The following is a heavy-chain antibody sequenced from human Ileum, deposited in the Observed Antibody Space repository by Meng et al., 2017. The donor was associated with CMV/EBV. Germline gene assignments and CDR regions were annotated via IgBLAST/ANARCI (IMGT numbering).Heavy chain of an antibody. D-gene: IGHD2-2*01. CDR1: GGSISSGGYY. CDR3: ASSSCSSTSSRQKGDYDY. J-gene: IGHJ4*02. V-gene: IGHV4-31*03. Sequence: SETLSLTCTVSGGSISSGGYYWSWIRQHPGKGLEWIGYIYYSGSTYYNPSLKSRVTISVDTYKNQFPLKLSSVTAADADVYYCASSSCSSTSSRQKGDYDYWGQGTLVTVSS. CDR2: IYYSGST.